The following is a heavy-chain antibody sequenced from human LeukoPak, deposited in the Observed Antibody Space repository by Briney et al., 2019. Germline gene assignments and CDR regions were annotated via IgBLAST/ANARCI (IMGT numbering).Heavy chain of an antibody. CDR2: IYYSGST. D-gene: IGHD3-3*01. Sequence: PSQTLSLTCTVSGGSISSGGYYWSWIRQPPGKGLEWIGYIYYSGSTNYNPSLKSRVTISVDTSKNQFSLKLSSVTAADTAVYYCARHYYDFWSGSYNWFDPWGQGTLVTVSS. V-gene: IGHV4-61*08. J-gene: IGHJ5*02. CDR1: GGSISSGGYY. CDR3: ARHYYDFWSGSYNWFDP.